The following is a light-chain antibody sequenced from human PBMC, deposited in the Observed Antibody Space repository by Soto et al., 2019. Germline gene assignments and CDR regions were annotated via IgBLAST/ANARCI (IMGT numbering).Light chain of an antibody. Sequence: EIVLTQSPGTLSLSPGERATLSCRASQSVSSSYLAWYQQKPGQAPRLLIYGASSRATGIPDRFSGSGSVTYLPLTISRLEPEDFAVYYCQHYGSSPPYTFGQGTKLEIK. V-gene: IGKV3-20*01. CDR3: QHYGSSPPYT. J-gene: IGKJ2*01. CDR2: GAS. CDR1: QSVSSSY.